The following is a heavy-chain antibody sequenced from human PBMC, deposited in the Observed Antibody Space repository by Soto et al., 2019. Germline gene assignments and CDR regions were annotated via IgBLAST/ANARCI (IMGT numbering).Heavy chain of an antibody. CDR3: ASNPRYYDILTGYYDHRSFDY. CDR2: VCYSGNT. D-gene: IGHD3-9*01. Sequence: QLQLQESGPGLVKPSETLSLTCTVSGGSISSSSYYWGWIRQPPGKGLEWIGSVCYSGNTYYNPSLKSRVTISVDTSKNQFSLRLSSVTAADTAVYYCASNPRYYDILTGYYDHRSFDYWGQGTLVTVSS. J-gene: IGHJ4*02. V-gene: IGHV4-39*01. CDR1: GGSISSSSYY.